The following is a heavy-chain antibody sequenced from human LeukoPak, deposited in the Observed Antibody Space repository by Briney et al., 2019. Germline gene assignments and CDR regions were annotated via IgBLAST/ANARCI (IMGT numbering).Heavy chain of an antibody. Sequence: PGGSLRLSCAASGFTFSSYGMHWVRQASGKGLEWVAFIRYDGSNKYYADSVKGRFTISRDNSKNTLYLQMNSLRAEDTAVYYCAKETYYDSSGTLDYWGQGTLVTVSS. CDR1: GFTFSSYG. CDR3: AKETYYDSSGTLDY. V-gene: IGHV3-30*02. J-gene: IGHJ4*02. D-gene: IGHD3-22*01. CDR2: IRYDGSNK.